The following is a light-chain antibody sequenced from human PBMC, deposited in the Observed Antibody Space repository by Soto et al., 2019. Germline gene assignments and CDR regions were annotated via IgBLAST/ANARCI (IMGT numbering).Light chain of an antibody. Sequence: EILLTQSPGTLSLSPGGRATLSCSGSQSVSNNYLAWYQQKPGQAPRALIYGASSRATGIPDRFSGSGSGTDFTLTITSLQPEDFATYYCQQFNTYPVTFGGGTKVDIK. J-gene: IGKJ4*01. CDR1: QSVSNNY. V-gene: IGKV3-20*01. CDR2: GAS. CDR3: QQFNTYPVT.